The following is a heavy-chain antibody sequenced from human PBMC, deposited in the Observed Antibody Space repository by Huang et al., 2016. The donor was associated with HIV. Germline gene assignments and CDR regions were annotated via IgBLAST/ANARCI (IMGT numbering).Heavy chain of an antibody. Sequence: QVRLDQWGAGLLKPSETLTLTCAVYGDSLSGFFWSWIRQSPGRGLEWIGEITQSGRTNYNPSLKSRVTIAIDTSKKKSSLKLKSVTADDTSTYYCARGRGTSWSFFDTWGQGSFVTVSS. D-gene: IGHD2-2*01. CDR2: ITQSGRT. V-gene: IGHV4-34*01. CDR3: ARGRGTSWSFFDT. CDR1: GDSLSGFF. J-gene: IGHJ5*02.